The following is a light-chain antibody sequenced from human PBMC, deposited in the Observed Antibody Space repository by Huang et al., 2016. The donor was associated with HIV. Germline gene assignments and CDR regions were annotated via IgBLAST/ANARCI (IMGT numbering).Light chain of an antibody. CDR3: MQGRSLPRT. V-gene: IGKV2-29*02. CDR1: QRLLYSGGKPY. J-gene: IGKJ1*01. CDR2: EVS. Sequence: DVVMTQTPLSLSVTPGQPASISCRSSQRLLYSGGKPYLYLYLQKPGQTPQLLIYEVSSRFSGVPDRFSGSGSGTDFTLKISRVEAEDVGFYYCMQGRSLPRTFGQGTKVEIK.